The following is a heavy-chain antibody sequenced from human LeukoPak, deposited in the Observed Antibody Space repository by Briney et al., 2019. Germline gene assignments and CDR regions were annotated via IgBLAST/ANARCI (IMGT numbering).Heavy chain of an antibody. CDR3: ARLALPYWYFDL. Sequence: PGGSLRLSCAVSGFTFSSYWMSWVRQAPGKGLEWVASINQDGSEKYFVDSVKGRFTISRDNAKNSLYLQMNSLRAEDTAVYYCARLALPYWYFDLWGRGTLVTVSS. J-gene: IGHJ2*01. D-gene: IGHD1-26*01. CDR1: GFTFSSYW. V-gene: IGHV3-7*03. CDR2: INQDGSEK.